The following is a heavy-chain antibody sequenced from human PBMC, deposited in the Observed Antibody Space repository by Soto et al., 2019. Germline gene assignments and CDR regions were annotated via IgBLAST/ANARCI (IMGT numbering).Heavy chain of an antibody. V-gene: IGHV3-23*01. CDR1: GFTFSSYA. CDR3: AKAMIEADGELKWFDP. Sequence: PGGSLRLSCAASGFTFSSYAMSWVRQAPGKGLEWVSAISGSGGSTYYADSVKGRFTISRGNSKNTLYLQMNSLRAEDTAVYYCAKAMIEADGELKWFDPWGQGTLVTVSS. J-gene: IGHJ5*02. CDR2: ISGSGGST. D-gene: IGHD3-22*01.